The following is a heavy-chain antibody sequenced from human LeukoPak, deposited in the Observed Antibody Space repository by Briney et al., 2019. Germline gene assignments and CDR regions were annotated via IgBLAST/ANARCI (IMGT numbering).Heavy chain of an antibody. CDR2: IRSKADSYTT. CDR3: RAAADLNDY. CDR1: GFTFSGSA. J-gene: IGHJ4*02. V-gene: IGHV3-73*01. Sequence: GWSLRLSCAASGFTFSGSAMHWVRQASGKGLEWLGRIRSKADSYTTAYAASVKGRLIVSRDDSKNTAYLQMNSLKTEDTAVYYCRAAADLNDYWGEGTLVTVSS. D-gene: IGHD6-13*01.